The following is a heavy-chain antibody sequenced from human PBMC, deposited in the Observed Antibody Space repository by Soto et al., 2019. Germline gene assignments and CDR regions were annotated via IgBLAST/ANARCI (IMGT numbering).Heavy chain of an antibody. V-gene: IGHV3-33*01. CDR1: GFTFSSYG. Sequence: PGGSLRLSCAASGFTFSSYGMHWVRQAPGKGLEWVAVIWYDGSNKYYADSVKGRFTISRDNSKNTLYLQMNSLRAEDTAVYYCARGGYSYGEFDYWGQGTLVTVS. CDR2: IWYDGSNK. CDR3: ARGGYSYGEFDY. J-gene: IGHJ4*02. D-gene: IGHD5-18*01.